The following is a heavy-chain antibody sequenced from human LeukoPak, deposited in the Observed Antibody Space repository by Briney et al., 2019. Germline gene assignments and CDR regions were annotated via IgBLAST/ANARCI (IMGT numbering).Heavy chain of an antibody. CDR1: GGSFSRYY. V-gene: IGHV4-59*01. D-gene: IGHD3-10*01. J-gene: IGHJ3*02. Sequence: SETLCLTCTVSGGSFSRYYWSWIRRPPGKGLEWIGYIDDSGNTNYNPSLKSQVTISVDKSKNQFSLKLSFVTAADTAMYYCARSDYHNSGSHTVFDAFDIWGQGTRVTVSS. CDR2: IDDSGNT. CDR3: ARSDYHNSGSHTVFDAFDI.